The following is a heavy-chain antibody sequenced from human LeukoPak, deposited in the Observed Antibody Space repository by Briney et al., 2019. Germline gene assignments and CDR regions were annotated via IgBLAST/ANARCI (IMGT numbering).Heavy chain of an antibody. D-gene: IGHD2-2*01. Sequence: PGGSLRLSCAASGFTFSSNSMNWVRQAPGKGLEWVSYISSSRSTIYYADSVKGRFTISRDNAKNSLYLQMNSLRAEDTAVYYCAREAPYCSSTSCYAVNSFDYWGQGTPVTVSS. CDR3: AREAPYCSSTSCYAVNSFDY. J-gene: IGHJ4*02. CDR2: ISSSRSTI. CDR1: GFTFSSNS. V-gene: IGHV3-48*01.